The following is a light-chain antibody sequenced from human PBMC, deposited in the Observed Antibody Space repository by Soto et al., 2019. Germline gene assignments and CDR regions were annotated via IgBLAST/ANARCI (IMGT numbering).Light chain of an antibody. J-gene: IGKJ5*01. V-gene: IGKV4-1*01. CDR3: QQYYDSPIT. CDR1: QSVFYSSNNKNY. Sequence: DIVMTQSPESLAVSLGERATINCKSSQSVFYSSNNKNYLNWYQQNPGQPPKLLIYWASIRESGVPDRFSGSGSGTDFTLTISSVQAEDVAVYYCQQYYDSPITFGQGTRLEIK. CDR2: WAS.